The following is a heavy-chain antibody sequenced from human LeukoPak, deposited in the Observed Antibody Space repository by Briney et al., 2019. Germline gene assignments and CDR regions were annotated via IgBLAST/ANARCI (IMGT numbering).Heavy chain of an antibody. D-gene: IGHD4-17*01. CDR1: GFTFNSYS. V-gene: IGHV3-23*01. CDR3: SKYSVTTVRGEFDP. J-gene: IGHJ5*02. CDR2: ISASGDIT. Sequence: GGSLRLSCAGSGFTFNSYSMSWVRQAPGKGLEWVSSISASGDITYYADPLKGRFTISRDNAKNSVYLQMNSLKAEGTAVYYCSKYSVTTVRGEFDPWGQGTLVTVSS.